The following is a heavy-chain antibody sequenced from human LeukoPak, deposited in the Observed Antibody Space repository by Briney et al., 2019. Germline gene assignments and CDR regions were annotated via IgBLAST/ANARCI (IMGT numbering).Heavy chain of an antibody. J-gene: IGHJ3*02. CDR3: ARAWSRVDAFDI. D-gene: IGHD2-8*02. CDR1: GFTFSSYE. CDR2: ISSSGSTI. V-gene: IGHV3-48*03. Sequence: GGSLRLSCAASGFTFSSYEMNWVRQAPGKGLEWVSYISSSGSTIYYADSVKGRFTISRDNSKSTLYIQMNSLRAEDTALYYCARAWSRVDAFDIWGLGTMVTVSS.